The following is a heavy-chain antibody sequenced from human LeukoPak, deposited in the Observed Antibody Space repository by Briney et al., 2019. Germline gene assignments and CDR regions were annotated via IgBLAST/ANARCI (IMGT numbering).Heavy chain of an antibody. J-gene: IGHJ4*02. D-gene: IGHD2-2*01. CDR2: INHSGST. V-gene: IGHV4-34*01. CDR3: ARGHDIVVVPAATGFDY. Sequence: PSETLSLTCAVYGGSFSGYYWSWIRQPPGKGPEWIGEINHSGSTNYNPSLKSRVTISVDTSKNQFSLKLSSVTAADTAVYYCARGHDIVVVPAATGFDYWGQGTLVTVSS. CDR1: GGSFSGYY.